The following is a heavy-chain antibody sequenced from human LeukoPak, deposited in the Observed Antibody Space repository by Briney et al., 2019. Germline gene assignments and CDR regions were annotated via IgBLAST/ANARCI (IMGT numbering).Heavy chain of an antibody. CDR3: ARVIVFMSTGPHLDY. CDR1: GFTFSNHW. CDR2: ISPDGSRT. V-gene: IGHV3-74*01. D-gene: IGHD3-16*01. Sequence: GGAPRLPCAASGFTFSNHWMHWGRQTPEKGVVGGSNISPDGSRTDYADSVKGRFTISRDNAENTLYLQMNSLRAEDTAVYYCARVIVFMSTGPHLDYWGQGTLAIVSS. J-gene: IGHJ4*02.